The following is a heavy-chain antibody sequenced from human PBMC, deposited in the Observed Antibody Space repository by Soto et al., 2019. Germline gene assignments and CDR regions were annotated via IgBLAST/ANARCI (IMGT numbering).Heavy chain of an antibody. V-gene: IGHV3-23*01. J-gene: IGHJ4*02. CDR3: XXVXSDYINSVDH. D-gene: IGHD4-4*01. CDR2: IGGSGGNR. Sequence: DVQLLESGGGLVQPGGSLRLSCAASGFTFNAYAMTWVRQAPGKGLEWVSAIGGSGGNRYYAGSVRGRFTISRDNSKDTXDLQMNSLRVEXXXXXXXXXVXSDYINSVDHWGQGILVSVSS. CDR1: GFTFNAYA.